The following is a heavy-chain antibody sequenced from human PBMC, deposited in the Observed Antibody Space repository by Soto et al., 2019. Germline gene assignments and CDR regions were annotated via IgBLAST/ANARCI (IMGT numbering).Heavy chain of an antibody. V-gene: IGHV5-10-1*01. D-gene: IGHD6-6*01. CDR3: ERHYSGSSFMDV. CDR1: GYSFTNYW. CDR2: IDPRDSHT. Sequence: GESLKISCTGSGYSFTNYWISWVRQMPGKRLEWMGEIDPRDSHTNYSPSFQGHVTMSTDKSNGTAYLHWSSLKASDSAMYYCERHYSGSSFMDVWGQGTTVTVSS. J-gene: IGHJ6*02.